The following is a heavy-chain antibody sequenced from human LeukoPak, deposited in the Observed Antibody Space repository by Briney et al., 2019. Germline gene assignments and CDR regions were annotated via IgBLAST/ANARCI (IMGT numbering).Heavy chain of an antibody. CDR2: IRRDGNVE. CDR1: GFTLSGYS. Sequence: GGSLRLSCAASGFTLSGYSMNWVRQAPGKGLELVANIRRDGNVEYYVDSVKGRFTISRDNAKNSLYLQMSSLRAEDTAVYYCATVSYSSGWYFENWGQGTLVTVSS. CDR3: ATVSYSSGWYFEN. D-gene: IGHD6-19*01. J-gene: IGHJ4*02. V-gene: IGHV3-7*01.